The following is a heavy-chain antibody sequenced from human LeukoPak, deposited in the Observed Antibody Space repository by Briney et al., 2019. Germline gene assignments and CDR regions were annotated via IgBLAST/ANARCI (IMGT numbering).Heavy chain of an antibody. CDR2: IYSGGST. Sequence: PGGSLRLSCEASGFTFSDYYMSWVRQAPGKGLEWVSVIYSGGSTYYADSVKGRFTISRDNSKNTLYLQMNSLRAEDTAVYYCARVGLLWFGELAGFDYWGQGTLVTVSS. V-gene: IGHV3-53*01. D-gene: IGHD3-10*01. CDR3: ARVGLLWFGELAGFDY. J-gene: IGHJ4*02. CDR1: GFTFSDYY.